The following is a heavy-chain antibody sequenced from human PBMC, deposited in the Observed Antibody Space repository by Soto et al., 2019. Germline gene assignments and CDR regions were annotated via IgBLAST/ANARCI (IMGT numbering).Heavy chain of an antibody. Sequence: PSETLSLTCTVSGGSISSGGHYWSWIRQHPGKGLEWIGYIYFNGITYYNPSLKSRVTISVDTSKNQFSLKLSSVTAADTAVYYCARDYGGHSNSDYWCQGTLVTVSS. CDR3: ARDYGGHSNSDY. V-gene: IGHV4-31*03. CDR1: GGSISSGGHY. J-gene: IGHJ4*02. D-gene: IGHD4-17*01. CDR2: IYFNGIT.